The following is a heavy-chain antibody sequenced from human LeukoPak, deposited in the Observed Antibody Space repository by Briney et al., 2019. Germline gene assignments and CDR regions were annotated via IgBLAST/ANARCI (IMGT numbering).Heavy chain of an antibody. CDR2: INKSGST. CDR3: AMCAYYDFWSGLFYY. V-gene: IGHV4-34*01. J-gene: IGHJ4*02. D-gene: IGHD3-3*01. Sequence: SETLSLTCAVYGGSFSGYYWSWIRQPPGKGMEWDGEINKSGSTNHNPSLKSRVTISVDTSKNHFSLKLSSVTAADTAVYYCAMCAYYDFWSGLFYYWVQGTLVTVSS. CDR1: GGSFSGYY.